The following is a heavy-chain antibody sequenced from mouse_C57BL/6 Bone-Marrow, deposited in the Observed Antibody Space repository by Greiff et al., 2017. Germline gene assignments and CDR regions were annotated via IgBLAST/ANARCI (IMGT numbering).Heavy chain of an antibody. CDR3: ARGGPDYFDY. CDR2: INYDGSST. D-gene: IGHD3-3*01. J-gene: IGHJ2*01. V-gene: IGHV5-16*01. Sequence: EVKVVESEGGLVQPGSSMKLSCTASGFTFSDYYMAWVRQVPEKGLEWVANINYDGSSTYYLDSLKSRFIISRDNAKNILYLQMSSLKSEDTATYYCARGGPDYFDYWGQGTTLTVSS. CDR1: GFTFSDYY.